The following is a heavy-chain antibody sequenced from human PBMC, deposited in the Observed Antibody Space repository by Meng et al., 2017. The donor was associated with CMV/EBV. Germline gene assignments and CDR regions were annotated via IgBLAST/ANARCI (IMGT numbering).Heavy chain of an antibody. V-gene: IGHV4-34*01. CDR2: INHSGST. D-gene: IGHD6-13*01. CDR3: AGGIAAAGTRYFDY. J-gene: IGHJ4*02. CDR1: GGSFSGYY. Sequence: QVQQQKWGPGLLKPSETLSLTCAVYGGSFSGYYWSWIRQPPGKGLEWIGEINHSGSTNYNPSLKSRVTISVDTSKSQFSLKLSSVTAADTAVYYCAGGIAAAGTRYFDYWGQGTLVTVFS.